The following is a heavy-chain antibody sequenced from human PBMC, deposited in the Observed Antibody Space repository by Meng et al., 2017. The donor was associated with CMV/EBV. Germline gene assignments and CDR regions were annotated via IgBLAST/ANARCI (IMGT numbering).Heavy chain of an antibody. V-gene: IGHV3-7*01. Sequence: GGSLRLSCAASGFTFSSYWMSWVRQAPGKGLEWVANIKQDGSEKYYVDSVKGRFTISRDNAKNSLYLQMNSLRAEDTAVYYCARDCSSTSCWGIWYYGMDVWGQGTTVTVS. CDR2: IKQDGSEK. J-gene: IGHJ6*02. D-gene: IGHD2-2*01. CDR1: GFTFSSYW. CDR3: ARDCSSTSCWGIWYYGMDV.